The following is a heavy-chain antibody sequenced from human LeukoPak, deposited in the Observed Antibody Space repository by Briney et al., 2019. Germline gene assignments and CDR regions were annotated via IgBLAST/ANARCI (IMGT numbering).Heavy chain of an antibody. CDR3: ARHVSGSAMMHYFDY. V-gene: IGHV4-39*01. CDR2: IYYSGSS. D-gene: IGHD5-18*01. Sequence: SETLSLTCNVSGASIRSGRNYWGWIRQSPGKGLGWIGSIYYSGSSSYNPSLQSRVSISVDTSKNHISLKVFSLTAADTALYYCARHVSGSAMMHYFDYWGQGHLVTVSS. CDR1: GASIRSGRNY. J-gene: IGHJ4*02.